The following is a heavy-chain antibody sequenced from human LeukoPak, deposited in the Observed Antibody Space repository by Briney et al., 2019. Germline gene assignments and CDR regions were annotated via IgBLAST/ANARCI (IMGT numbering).Heavy chain of an antibody. CDR3: ARDSVEMATIVDFQH. Sequence: PSETLSLTCTVSGGSISSSSYYWGWIRQPPGKGLEWIGSIYYSGSTYYNPSLKSRVTISVDTSKNQFSLKLSSVTAADTAVYYCARDSVEMATIVDFQHWGQGTLVTVSS. V-gene: IGHV4-39*07. CDR1: GGSISSSSYY. CDR2: IYYSGST. J-gene: IGHJ1*01. D-gene: IGHD5-24*01.